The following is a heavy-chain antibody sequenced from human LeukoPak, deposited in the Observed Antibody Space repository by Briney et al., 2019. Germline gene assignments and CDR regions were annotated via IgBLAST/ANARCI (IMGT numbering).Heavy chain of an antibody. V-gene: IGHV2-70*11. CDR2: IDWTDDK. CDR1: GFSLNTGGMC. D-gene: IGHD3-16*01. J-gene: IGHJ4*02. Sequence: SGPALVKPTQTLTLTCTFSGFSLNTGGMCVNWIRQTPGRALELLARIDWTDDKHYRPSLKTRLTISKDTSKDQVVLTMTNMDPVDTATYYCARSVYGTSVDYWSQGTLVTVSS. CDR3: ARSVYGTSVDY.